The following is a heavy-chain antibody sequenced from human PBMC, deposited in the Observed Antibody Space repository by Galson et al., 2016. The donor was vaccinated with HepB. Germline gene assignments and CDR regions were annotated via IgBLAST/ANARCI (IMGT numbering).Heavy chain of an antibody. V-gene: IGHV3-15*04. CDR3: TADSRSWHGFDF. CDR2: IESNIDGGTT. D-gene: IGHD6-13*01. CDR1: GFTFTNAW. Sequence: SLRLPCATSGFTFTNAWMTWVRQPPGKGLEWIGRIESNIDGGTTDYAAPVKGRFTISRDDPKKTLILQMDSLGTEDTAVYYCTADSRSWHGFDFWGQGTLITVSS. J-gene: IGHJ4*02.